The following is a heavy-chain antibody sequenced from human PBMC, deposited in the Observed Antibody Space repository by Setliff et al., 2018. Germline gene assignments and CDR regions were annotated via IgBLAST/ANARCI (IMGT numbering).Heavy chain of an antibody. J-gene: IGHJ4*02. D-gene: IGHD6-25*01. CDR1: GGSICSGNYY. V-gene: IGHV4-61*09. Sequence: PSETLSLTCTVSGGSICSGNYYWIWIRQPAGKGLAWIGHIYTSGSTNYNPSLKSRVTISVDTSKNQFSLKLNSVIAADTSVYYCARGGQFRPYYFDFWGQGTLVTVSS. CDR3: ARGGQFRPYYFDF. CDR2: IYTSGST.